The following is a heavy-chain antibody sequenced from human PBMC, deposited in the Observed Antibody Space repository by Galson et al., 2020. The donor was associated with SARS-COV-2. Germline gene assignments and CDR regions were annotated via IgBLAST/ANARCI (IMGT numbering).Heavy chain of an antibody. CDR2: ISYDGSNK. Sequence: GESLKISCAASGFTFSSYGMHWVRQAPGKGLEWVAVISYDGSNKYYADSVKGRFTISRDNSKNTLYLQMNSLRAEDTAVYYCAKSNLHGDLDIVVVPAAKGSAFDIWGQGTMVTVSS. CDR1: GFTFSSYG. D-gene: IGHD2-2*03. J-gene: IGHJ3*02. CDR3: AKSNLHGDLDIVVVPAAKGSAFDI. V-gene: IGHV3-30*18.